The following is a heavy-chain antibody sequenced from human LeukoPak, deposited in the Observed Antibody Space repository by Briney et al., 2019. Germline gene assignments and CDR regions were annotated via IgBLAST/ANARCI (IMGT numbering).Heavy chain of an antibody. J-gene: IGHJ3*02. CDR3: ARGTSSGWYRNDAFDI. Sequence: GESLKISCRGSGYSFTTYWIGWVRQMPGKGLEWMGIIYPGDSDARYTPSFQGQVTMSVDKSMKTAYLQWSSLKASDTAMYYCARGTSSGWYRNDAFDIWGQGTMVTVSS. CDR1: GYSFTTYW. D-gene: IGHD6-19*01. V-gene: IGHV5-51*01. CDR2: IYPGDSDA.